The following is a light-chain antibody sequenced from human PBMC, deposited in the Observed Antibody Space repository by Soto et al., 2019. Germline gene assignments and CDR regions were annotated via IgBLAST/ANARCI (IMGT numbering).Light chain of an antibody. CDR1: SSDVGGYNY. CDR3: RSYTSSSTLLYV. J-gene: IGLJ1*01. V-gene: IGLV2-14*03. Sequence: QSALTQPASVSGSPGQSITISCTGTSSDVGGYNYVSWYQHHPGKAPKLMIYDVSNRPSGVSNRFSGSKSGNTASLTISGLQAEDEADYYCRSYTSSSTLLYVFGTGTKVTVL. CDR2: DVS.